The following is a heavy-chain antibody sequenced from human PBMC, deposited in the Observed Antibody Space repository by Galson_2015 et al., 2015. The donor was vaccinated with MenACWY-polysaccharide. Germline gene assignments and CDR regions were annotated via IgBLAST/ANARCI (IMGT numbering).Heavy chain of an antibody. CDR2: ISSYNGNT. V-gene: IGHV1-18*01. CDR3: ARGSHMVAEWGY. D-gene: IGHD3-10*01. Sequence: SVKVSCKASRYTFTSYGINWVRQAPGQGLEWMGWISSYNGNTNYAEKFQGRVTMTTDTSTSTAYMELSSLRSEDTAVYYCARGSHMVAEWGYWGQGTLVTVSS. J-gene: IGHJ4*02. CDR1: RYTFTSYG.